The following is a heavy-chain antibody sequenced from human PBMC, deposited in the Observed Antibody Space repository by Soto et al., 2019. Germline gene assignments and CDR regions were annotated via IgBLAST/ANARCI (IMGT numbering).Heavy chain of an antibody. CDR1: GFTFTSSA. D-gene: IGHD2-8*01. CDR3: AADATAWQQMVPSDY. J-gene: IGHJ4*02. V-gene: IGHV1-58*01. Sequence: SVKVSCKASGFTFTSSAFQWVRQARGQRLEWIGWIAVGSGYTNYAQRFQDRVTLTRDMSTATTYMELSRLTSEDTAIYYCAADATAWQQMVPSDYWGQGTLVTSPQ. CDR2: IAVGSGYT.